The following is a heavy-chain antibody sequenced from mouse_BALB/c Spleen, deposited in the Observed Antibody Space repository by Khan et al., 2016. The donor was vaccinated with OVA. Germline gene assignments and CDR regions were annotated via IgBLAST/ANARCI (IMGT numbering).Heavy chain of an antibody. CDR1: GYSITSGYG. Sequence: EVQLQESGPGLVKPSQSFSLTCTVTGYSITSGYGWNWIRQFPGNKLEWMGYISYSGSTNYNPSLKSRISITRDTSKNQFFLQFNSVTTEDTATYYCARTARIKYWGQGTTLTVSS. CDR2: ISYSGST. CDR3: ARTARIKY. D-gene: IGHD1-2*01. J-gene: IGHJ2*01. V-gene: IGHV3-2*02.